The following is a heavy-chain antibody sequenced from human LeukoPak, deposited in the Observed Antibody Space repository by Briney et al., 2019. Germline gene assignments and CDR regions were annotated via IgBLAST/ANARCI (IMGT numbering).Heavy chain of an antibody. CDR3: ARDLYGPGGPYYYYYMDV. D-gene: IGHD2-8*01. CDR2: NYTSGST. J-gene: IGHJ6*03. V-gene: IGHV4-61*02. CDR1: GGSISSGSYY. Sequence: PSETLSLTCTVSGGSISSGSYYWSWVRQPAGKGLEWIGRNYTSGSTNYNPSLKSRVTISVDTSKNQFSLKLSSVTAADTAVYYCARDLYGPGGPYYYYYMDVWGKGTTVTVSS.